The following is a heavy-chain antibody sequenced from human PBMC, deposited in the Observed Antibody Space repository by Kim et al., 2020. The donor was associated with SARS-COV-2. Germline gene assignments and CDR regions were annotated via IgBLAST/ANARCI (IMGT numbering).Heavy chain of an antibody. CDR3: ARAYSSGWAYFDY. V-gene: IGHV3-21*01. CDR2: ISSSSSYI. Sequence: GGSLRLSCAASGFTFSSYSMNWVRQAPGKGLVWVSSISSSSSYIYYADSVKGRFTISRDNAKNSLYLQMNSLRAEDTAVYYCARAYSSGWAYFDYWGQGTLVTVSS. CDR1: GFTFSSYS. D-gene: IGHD6-19*01. J-gene: IGHJ4*02.